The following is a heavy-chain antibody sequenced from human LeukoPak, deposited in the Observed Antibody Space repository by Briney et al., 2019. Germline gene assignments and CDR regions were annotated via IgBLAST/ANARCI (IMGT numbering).Heavy chain of an antibody. J-gene: IGHJ4*02. Sequence: GGSLRLSCAASGFTFSSYATSWVRQAPGKGLEWVSAISGSGGSTYYADSVKGRFTISRDNSKNTLYLQMNSLRAEDTAVYYCAKAGRYCSSTSCYTFDYWGQGTLVTVSS. D-gene: IGHD2-2*02. CDR3: AKAGRYCSSTSCYTFDY. CDR1: GFTFSSYA. CDR2: ISGSGGST. V-gene: IGHV3-23*01.